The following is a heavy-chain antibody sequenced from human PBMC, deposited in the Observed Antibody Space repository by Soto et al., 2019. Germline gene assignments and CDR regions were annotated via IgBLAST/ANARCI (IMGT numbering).Heavy chain of an antibody. CDR1: VFTFSSYW. D-gene: IGHD6-6*01. CDR2: IKQDGSEK. CDR3: ARSVSSSGYYFDY. J-gene: IGHJ4*02. V-gene: IGHV3-7*01. Sequence: VGSLRLSCAASVFTFSSYWMSWVRQSPGKGLEWVANIKQDGSEKYYVDSVKGRFTISRDNAKNSLYLQMNSLRAEDTAVYYCARSVSSSGYYFDYWGQGTLVTVSS.